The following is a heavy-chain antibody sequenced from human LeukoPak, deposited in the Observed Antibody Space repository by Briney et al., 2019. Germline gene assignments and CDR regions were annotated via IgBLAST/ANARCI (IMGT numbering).Heavy chain of an antibody. V-gene: IGHV4-34*01. Sequence: SETLSLTCGVYGGSFSGYYWSWIRQPPGKGLEWIGEINHSGSTNYNPSLKSRVTISVDTSKNQFSLKLSSVTAADTAVYYCARGASKRDGYNEEWGQGTLVTVSS. J-gene: IGHJ4*02. CDR2: INHSGST. CDR1: GGSFSGYY. CDR3: ARGASKRDGYNEE. D-gene: IGHD5-24*01.